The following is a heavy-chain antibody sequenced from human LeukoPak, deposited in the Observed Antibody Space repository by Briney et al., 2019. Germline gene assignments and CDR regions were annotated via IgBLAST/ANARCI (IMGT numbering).Heavy chain of an antibody. V-gene: IGHV3-30*18. CDR1: GFTFSSYG. J-gene: IGHJ6*02. CDR3: AKELGRGGGGMDV. CDR2: ISYDGSNK. D-gene: IGHD2-15*01. Sequence: PGGSLRLSCAASGFTFSSYGMHWVRQAPGKGLEWVAVISYDGSNKYYADSVKGRFTISRDNSKNTLYLQMNSLRAEDTAVYYCAKELGRGGGGMDVWGQGTTVTVSS.